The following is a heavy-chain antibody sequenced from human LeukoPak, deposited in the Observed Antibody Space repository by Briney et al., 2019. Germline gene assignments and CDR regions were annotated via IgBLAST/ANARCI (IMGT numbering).Heavy chain of an antibody. Sequence: ASVKVSCKASGYTFISYGISWVRQAPGQGLEWMGWISAYNDNTNYAQKLQGRVTMTTDTSTSTAYMELRSLRSDDTAVYYCATAYYDILTGYYLDYYYYGMDVWGQGTTVTVSS. CDR2: ISAYNDNT. D-gene: IGHD3-9*01. CDR1: GYTFISYG. J-gene: IGHJ6*02. V-gene: IGHV1-18*01. CDR3: ATAYYDILTGYYLDYYYYGMDV.